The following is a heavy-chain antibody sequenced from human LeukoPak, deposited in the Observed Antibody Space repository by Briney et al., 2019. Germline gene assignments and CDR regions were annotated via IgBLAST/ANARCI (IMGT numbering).Heavy chain of an antibody. J-gene: IGHJ6*03. CDR2: IIPIFGTA. CDR1: GGTFSSYA. CDR3: ARSSSSQAIYYYYYYMDV. Sequence: EASVKVSCKASGGTFSSYAISWVRRAPGQGLEWMGGIIPIFGTANYAQKFQGRVTITADKSTSTAYMELSSLRSEDTAVYYCARSSSSQAIYYYYYYMDVWGKGTTVTVSS. V-gene: IGHV1-69*06. D-gene: IGHD6-13*01.